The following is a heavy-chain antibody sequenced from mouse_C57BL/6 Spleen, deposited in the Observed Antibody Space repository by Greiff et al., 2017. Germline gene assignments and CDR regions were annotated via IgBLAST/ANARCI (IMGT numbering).Heavy chain of an antibody. CDR3: TGLWYLLFDY. CDR2: ISSGGDYI. V-gene: IGHV5-9-1*02. J-gene: IGHJ2*01. D-gene: IGHD2-1*01. CDR1: GFTFSSYA. Sequence: EVHLVESGEGLVKPGGSLKLSCAASGFTFSSYAMSWVRQTPEKRLEWVAYISSGGDYIYYADTVKGRVPISRDNARNTLYLQMSSMKSEDTAMYYCTGLWYLLFDYWGQGTTLTVSS.